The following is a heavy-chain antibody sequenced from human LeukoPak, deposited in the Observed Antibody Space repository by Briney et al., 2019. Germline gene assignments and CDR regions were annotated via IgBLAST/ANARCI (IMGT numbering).Heavy chain of an antibody. CDR1: GFTFSSYA. Sequence: PGGSLRLSCAASGFTFSSYAMSWVRQAPGKGLEWVSAISGSGGSTYYADSVKGRFTITRDNSKNTLYLQMNSPRAEDTAVYYCAKDRVGPFDYWGQGTLVTVSS. V-gene: IGHV3-23*01. J-gene: IGHJ4*02. D-gene: IGHD1-26*01. CDR3: AKDRVGPFDY. CDR2: ISGSGGST.